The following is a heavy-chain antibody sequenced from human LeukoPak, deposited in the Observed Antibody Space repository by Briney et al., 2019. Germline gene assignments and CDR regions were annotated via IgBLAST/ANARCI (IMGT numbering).Heavy chain of an antibody. CDR1: EFTFGRGA. V-gene: IGHV3-23*01. D-gene: IGHD3-22*01. CDR2: ISDRGDRT. Sequence: PGGSLRLSCAASEFTFGRGAVNWVRQAPGKGLEWVSAISDRGDRTWDADSVKGRVTTSRDNYKNTLFLQMNSLRAEDTAIYYCAKDSYDSSGSRYDYWGQGTLVTVSS. CDR3: AKDSYDSSGSRYDY. J-gene: IGHJ4*02.